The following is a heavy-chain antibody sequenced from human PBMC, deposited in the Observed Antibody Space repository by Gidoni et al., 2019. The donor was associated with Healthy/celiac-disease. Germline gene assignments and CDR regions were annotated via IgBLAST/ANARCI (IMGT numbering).Heavy chain of an antibody. D-gene: IGHD3-22*01. CDR3: ARVATYYYDSSGNWFDP. V-gene: IGHV4-30-2*01. Sequence: QLQLQESGSGLVKPSQTLSLTCAVSGGPISSGGYSWSWIRQPPGKGLEWIGYIYHSGSTYYNPSLKSRVTISVDRSKNQFSLKLSSVTAADTAVYYCARVATYYYDSSGNWFDPWGQGTLVTVSS. CDR2: IYHSGST. CDR1: GGPISSGGYS. J-gene: IGHJ5*02.